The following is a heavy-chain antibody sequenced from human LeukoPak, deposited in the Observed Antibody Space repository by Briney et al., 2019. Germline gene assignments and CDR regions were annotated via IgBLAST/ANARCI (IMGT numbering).Heavy chain of an antibody. CDR3: ATDWPVIAVAGTDY. CDR2: FDPEDGET. CDR1: GYTLTELS. D-gene: IGHD6-19*01. J-gene: IGHJ4*02. Sequence: ASVKVSCKVSGYTLTELSMHWVRQAPGKGLEWMGGFDPEDGETIYAQKFQGRVTMTEDTSTDTAYMELSSLRSEDTAVCYCATDWPVIAVAGTDYWGQGTLVTVSS. V-gene: IGHV1-24*01.